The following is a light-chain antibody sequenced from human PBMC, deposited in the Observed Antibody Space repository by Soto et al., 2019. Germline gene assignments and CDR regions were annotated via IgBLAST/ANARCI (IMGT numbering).Light chain of an antibody. CDR2: GAS. CDR3: QQSYRTPT. J-gene: IGKJ5*01. V-gene: IGKV1-39*01. Sequence: IQMPKHTSSLSASVGDRVTITCRTSQSINTYLNWYQQKPGKAPKLLIYGASTLQSGVPSRFSGSGSGTDYTLTISSLQPEDFATYYCQQSYRTPTFGQGTRLEIK. CDR1: QSINTY.